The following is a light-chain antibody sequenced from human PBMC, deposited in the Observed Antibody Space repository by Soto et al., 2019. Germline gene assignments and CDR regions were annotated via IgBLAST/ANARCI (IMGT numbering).Light chain of an antibody. J-gene: IGLJ1*01. CDR3: AAWDDSLSGPV. V-gene: IGLV2-14*01. CDR2: EVT. CDR1: TSDVGGYDR. Sequence: QSALTQPASVTGSPGQSITISCTGTTSDVGGYDRVSWFQQYPGTAPKLMIYEVTNRPSGVSDRFSGSKSGTSASLAISGLRSEDEADYYCAAWDDSLSGPVFGAGTKLTVL.